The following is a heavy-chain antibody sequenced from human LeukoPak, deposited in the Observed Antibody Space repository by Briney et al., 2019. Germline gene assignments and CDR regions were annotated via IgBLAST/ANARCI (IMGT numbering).Heavy chain of an antibody. CDR1: GFTFSSYS. CDR3: ARARSYASSDCFDY. D-gene: IGHD6-6*01. Sequence: GGSLRLSCAASGFTFSSYSMNWVRQAPGKGLEWVSSISSSSSYIYYADSVKGRFTISRDNAKNSLYLQMNSLRAEDAAVYYCARARSYASSDCFDYWGQGTLVTVSS. J-gene: IGHJ4*02. CDR2: ISSSSSYI. V-gene: IGHV3-21*01.